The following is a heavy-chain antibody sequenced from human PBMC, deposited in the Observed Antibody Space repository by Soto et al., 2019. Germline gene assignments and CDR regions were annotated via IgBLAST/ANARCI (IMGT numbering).Heavy chain of an antibody. J-gene: IGHJ4*02. CDR1: GFTFSDYY. D-gene: IGHD6-6*01. Sequence: PGGSLRLSCAASGFTFSDYYLSWIRQAPGKGLEWISYISPSSSHTNYAYSVRGRFTISRDNAKNSLFLEVNSLRADDTGVYYFARRVSGHFDYWGQGTLLTVSS. CDR2: ISPSSSHT. CDR3: ARRVSGHFDY. V-gene: IGHV3-11*03.